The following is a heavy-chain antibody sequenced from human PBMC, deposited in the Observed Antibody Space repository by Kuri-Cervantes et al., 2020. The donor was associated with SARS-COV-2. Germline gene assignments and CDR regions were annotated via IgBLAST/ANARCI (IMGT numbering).Heavy chain of an antibody. V-gene: IGHV3-48*01. D-gene: IGHD1-26*01. CDR3: AKSGEDRYYYYYYMDV. CDR1: GFTFSSYS. J-gene: IGHJ6*03. Sequence: GESLKISCAVSGFTFSSYSMNWVRQAPGKGLEWVSYISSSSSTIYYADSVKGRFTISRDNAKNSLYLQMNSLRAEDTAVYYCAKSGEDRYYYYYYMDVWSKGTTVTVSS. CDR2: ISSSSSTI.